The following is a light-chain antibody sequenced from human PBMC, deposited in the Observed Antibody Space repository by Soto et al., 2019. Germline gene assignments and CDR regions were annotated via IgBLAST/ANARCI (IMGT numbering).Light chain of an antibody. CDR2: DTF. CDR3: VQRSTWPWT. CDR1: QSVSNY. V-gene: IGKV3-11*01. Sequence: IVLTQSPATLSLSPGARATLSCRAGQSVSNYLAWYQQKPGQAPRLLIYDTFNRAPGFPPRFSGSGSGTDFTFTISSLEPEDLAVYFCVQRSTWPWTSGQGTKVEIK. J-gene: IGKJ1*01.